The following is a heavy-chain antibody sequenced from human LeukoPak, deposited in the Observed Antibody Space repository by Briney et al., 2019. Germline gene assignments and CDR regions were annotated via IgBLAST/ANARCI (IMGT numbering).Heavy chain of an antibody. CDR3: ARDRYFQY. J-gene: IGHJ1*01. Sequence: PGGSLRLSCAASGFTFSSSWMSWVCQAPGKGLEWVANIKEDGSEKHYVDSVKGRFTISRENAKNSLHLQMNSLRAEDTAVYYCARDRYFQYWGQGTLVTVSS. CDR2: IKEDGSEK. V-gene: IGHV3-7*01. D-gene: IGHD1-14*01. CDR1: GFTFSSSW.